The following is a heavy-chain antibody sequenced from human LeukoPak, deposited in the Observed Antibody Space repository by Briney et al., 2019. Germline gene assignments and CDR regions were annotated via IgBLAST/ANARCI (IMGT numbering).Heavy chain of an antibody. CDR1: GYSFTSYW. V-gene: IGHV5-51*01. D-gene: IGHD3-10*01. CDR3: ARLRGAAVRRNSYYYYYMDV. Sequence: GESLKISCKGSGYSFTSYWIGWVRQMPGKGLEWMGIIYPGDSDTRYSPSFQGQVTISADKSISTAYLQWSSLKASDTAMYYCARLRGAAVRRNSYYYYYMDVWGKGTTVTVSS. J-gene: IGHJ6*03. CDR2: IYPGDSDT.